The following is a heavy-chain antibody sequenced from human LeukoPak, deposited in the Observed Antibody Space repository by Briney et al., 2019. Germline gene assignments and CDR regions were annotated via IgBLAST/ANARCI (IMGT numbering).Heavy chain of an antibody. CDR3: ARDPGTNWFDP. D-gene: IGHD3/OR15-3a*01. CDR1: GYTFTGYY. Sequence: LWASVKVSCKASGYTFTGYYMHWVRQAPGQGLEWMGWINPNSGGTNYAQKFQGWVTMTRDTSISTAYMELSRLRSDDTAVYYCARDPGTNWFDPWGQGTLVTVSS. J-gene: IGHJ5*02. CDR2: INPNSGGT. V-gene: IGHV1-2*04.